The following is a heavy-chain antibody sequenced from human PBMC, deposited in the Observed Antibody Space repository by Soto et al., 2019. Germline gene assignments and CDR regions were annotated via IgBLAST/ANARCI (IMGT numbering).Heavy chain of an antibody. CDR1: GGSFSDFY. CDR2: INHIGYT. V-gene: IGHV4-34*02. D-gene: IGHD2-15*01. Sequence: QVQLQQWGAGLLKPSETLSLTCAVSGGSFSDFYWTWIRQLPGKGLEWIGEINHIGYTNYNPSLEXRXAXSLXTSKNQFSLNLRSVTAADTAVYYCGPRGAVAPRGYWGQGTLVTVSS. CDR3: GPRGAVAPRGY. J-gene: IGHJ4*02.